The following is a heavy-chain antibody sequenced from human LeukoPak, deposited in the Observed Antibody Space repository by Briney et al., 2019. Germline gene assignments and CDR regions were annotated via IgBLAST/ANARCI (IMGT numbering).Heavy chain of an antibody. CDR1: GFTFSSYW. CDR3: AKDNRRHYTSGPNPDSLH. J-gene: IGHJ4*02. D-gene: IGHD6-19*01. Sequence: GGSLRLSCAASGFTFSSYWMSWVRQAPGKGLEWVANIKQDGSEKYYVDSVKGRFTISRDNAKNSLYLQMDSLRVEDTAFYYCAKDNRRHYTSGPNPDSLHWGQGALVTVSS. CDR2: IKQDGSEK. V-gene: IGHV3-7*03.